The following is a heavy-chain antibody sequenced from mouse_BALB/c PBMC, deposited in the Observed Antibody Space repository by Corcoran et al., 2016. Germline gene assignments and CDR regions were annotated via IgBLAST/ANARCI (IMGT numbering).Heavy chain of an antibody. CDR1: GYTFTNYG. J-gene: IGHJ3*01. Sequence: QIQLVQSGPELKKPGETVKISCKASGYTFTNYGMNWVKQAPGKGLKWMGWINTYTGEPTYADDFKGRFAFSLETSVSTAYLQINNLKNEDMATYFCARGDGYYEAWFAYWGQGTLVTVSA. V-gene: IGHV9-1*02. D-gene: IGHD2-3*01. CDR3: ARGDGYYEAWFAY. CDR2: INTYTGEP.